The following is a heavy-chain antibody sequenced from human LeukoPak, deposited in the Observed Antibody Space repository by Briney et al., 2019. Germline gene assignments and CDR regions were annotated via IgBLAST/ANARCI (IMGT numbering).Heavy chain of an antibody. D-gene: IGHD6-13*01. V-gene: IGHV3-23*01. J-gene: IGHJ3*02. CDR3: AKDLTPRDSRSWYTDAFDI. Sequence: PAGSLRLSCVTSGFTFNTYDMNWVRQAPGKGLEWVSAISGTGGSTYYADSVKGRFTISRDNSKNTLYLQMNSLRAEDTAVYYCAKDLTPRDSRSWYTDAFDIWGQGTMVTVSS. CDR2: ISGTGGST. CDR1: GFTFNTYD.